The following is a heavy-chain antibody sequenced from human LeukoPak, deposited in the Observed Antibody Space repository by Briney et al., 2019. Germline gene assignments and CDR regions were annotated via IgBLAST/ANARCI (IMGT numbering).Heavy chain of an antibody. CDR3: ARGSTHYDVLTGYHYYFDY. V-gene: IGHV3-20*04. CDR2: INWNGDNT. Sequence: PGGSLRLSCAASGFTFDDYGMSWVRQAPGKGLEWVSGINWNGDNTNYADPLKGRFTISRDNAKNSLYLQMNSLRTEDTALYYRARGSTHYDVLTGYHYYFDYWGQGTLVTVSS. CDR1: GFTFDDYG. D-gene: IGHD3-9*01. J-gene: IGHJ4*02.